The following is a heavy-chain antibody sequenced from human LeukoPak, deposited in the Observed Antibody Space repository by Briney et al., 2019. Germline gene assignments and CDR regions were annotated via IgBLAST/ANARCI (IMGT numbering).Heavy chain of an antibody. Sequence: GSLILSCAASGFTFSSYAISWVRQAPGKGLEWVSAISGSGGSTYYADSVKGRFTISRDNSKNTLYLQMNSLRAEDTAVYYCAKDRWRGVPIVVVPAAFDYWGQGTLVTVSS. CDR3: AKDRWRGVPIVVVPAAFDY. CDR2: ISGSGGST. V-gene: IGHV3-23*01. J-gene: IGHJ4*02. CDR1: GFTFSSYA. D-gene: IGHD2-2*01.